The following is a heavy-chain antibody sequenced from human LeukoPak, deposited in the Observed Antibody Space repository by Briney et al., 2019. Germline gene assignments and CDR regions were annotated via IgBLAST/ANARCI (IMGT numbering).Heavy chain of an antibody. J-gene: IGHJ4*02. D-gene: IGHD3-22*01. CDR2: IYYSGST. CDR1: GGSISSSSYY. CDR3: ARLSSGYYFDY. Sequence: PSETLSLTCTASGGSISSSSYYWGWIRQPPGKGLEWIGSIYYSGSTYYNPSLKSRVTIPVDTSKNQFSLKLSSVTAADTAVYYCARLSSGYYFDYWGQGTLVTVSS. V-gene: IGHV4-39*01.